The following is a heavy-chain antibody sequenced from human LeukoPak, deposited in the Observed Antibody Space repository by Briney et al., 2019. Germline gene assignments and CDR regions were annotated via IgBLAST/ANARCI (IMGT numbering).Heavy chain of an antibody. D-gene: IGHD3-9*01. V-gene: IGHV4-39*01. J-gene: IGHJ2*01. Sequence: SETLSLTCTVSGGSISSSRYYWGWIRQPPGKGLEWIGSIYSSGSVYYNPSLKSRVTISLDTSKNQFSLKLSSVTAADTAVYYCSTRNILAWYYDLWGRGTLVTVSS. CDR1: GGSISSSRYY. CDR2: IYSSGSV. CDR3: STRNILAWYYDL.